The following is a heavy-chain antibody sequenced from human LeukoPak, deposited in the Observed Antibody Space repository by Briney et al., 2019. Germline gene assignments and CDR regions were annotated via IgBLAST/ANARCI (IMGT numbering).Heavy chain of an antibody. D-gene: IGHD1-14*01. CDR2: IIPIFGTA. V-gene: IGHV1-69*13. CDR3: AKDNLRKLTSEYYFDS. Sequence: SVKVSCKASGVTFSSYAISWVRQAPGQGLEWMGGIIPIFGTANYAQKFQGRVTITADESTSTAYMELSSLRSEDTALYYCAKDNLRKLTSEYYFDSWGQGTLVTVSS. CDR1: GVTFSSYA. J-gene: IGHJ4*02.